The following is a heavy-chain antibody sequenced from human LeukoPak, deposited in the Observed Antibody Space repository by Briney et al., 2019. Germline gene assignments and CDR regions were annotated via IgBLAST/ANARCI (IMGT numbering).Heavy chain of an antibody. CDR3: AKDLDGSGTYYNTGQDAFDF. D-gene: IGHD3-10*01. J-gene: IGHJ3*01. Sequence: GRSLRLSCAASGFSFDSYGMRWVRQAPGKGLEWVAFMSYDGSNKYYPDSVKGRFTISRDNSKNTLFLQMNSLRPDDTAVYYCAKDLDGSGTYYNTGQDAFDFWGQGTLVTVSS. CDR1: GFSFDSYG. CDR2: MSYDGSNK. V-gene: IGHV3-30*18.